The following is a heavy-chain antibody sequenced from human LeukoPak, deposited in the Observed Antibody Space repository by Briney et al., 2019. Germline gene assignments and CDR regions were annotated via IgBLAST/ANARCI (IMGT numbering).Heavy chain of an antibody. D-gene: IGHD3-22*01. CDR1: GFPFSSYG. V-gene: IGHV3-23*01. CDR2: ISGSGGST. J-gene: IGHJ4*02. Sequence: GGSLRLSCAASGFPFSSYGMSWVRQAPGKGLEWVSAISGSGGSTYYADSVKGRFTISRDNSKNTLYLQMNSLRAEDTAVHYCATDSSGYYHFDYWGQGTLVTVSS. CDR3: ATDSSGYYHFDY.